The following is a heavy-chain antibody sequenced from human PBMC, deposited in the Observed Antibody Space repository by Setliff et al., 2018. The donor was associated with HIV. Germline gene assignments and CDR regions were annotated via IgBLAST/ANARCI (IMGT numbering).Heavy chain of an antibody. CDR2: VYYNGAS. D-gene: IGHD1-26*01. Sequence: PSETLSLTCTVSGGFISNTYWSWIRQPPGKGLEWLGFVYYNGASDYNPSFKSRLTISLDTSRTHFSLKLTSVTAADTAVYYCARGQPQGGGTYWSAFDIWGRGTMVTVSS. V-gene: IGHV4-59*01. CDR1: GGFISNTY. CDR3: ARGQPQGGGTYWSAFDI. J-gene: IGHJ3*02.